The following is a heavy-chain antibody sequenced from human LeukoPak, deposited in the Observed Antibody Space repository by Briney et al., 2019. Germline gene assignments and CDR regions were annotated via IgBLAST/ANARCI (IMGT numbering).Heavy chain of an antibody. CDR3: ARGTAADY. V-gene: IGHV4-34*01. CDR1: GFTFSSYS. D-gene: IGHD6-13*01. CDR2: INHSGST. Sequence: GSLRLSCAASGFTFSSYSMNWVRQAPGKGLEWIGEINHSGSTNYNPSLKSRVTISVDTSKNQFSLKLSSVTAADTAVYYCARGTAADYWGQGTLVTVSS. J-gene: IGHJ4*02.